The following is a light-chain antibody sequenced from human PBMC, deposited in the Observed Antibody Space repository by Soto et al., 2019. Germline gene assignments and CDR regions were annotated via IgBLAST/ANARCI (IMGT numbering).Light chain of an antibody. CDR1: SSNIGSNT. J-gene: IGLJ2*01. Sequence: QSVLTQPPSASATPGQRVTISCSGSSSNIGSNTVNWYQQLPGTAPKLLIYSNAQRPSGVPDRFSGSKSGTSASLAISGLQSEDEADYYCAAWDDSLKGPVFGGGTKLTVL. CDR3: AAWDDSLKGPV. CDR2: SNA. V-gene: IGLV1-44*01.